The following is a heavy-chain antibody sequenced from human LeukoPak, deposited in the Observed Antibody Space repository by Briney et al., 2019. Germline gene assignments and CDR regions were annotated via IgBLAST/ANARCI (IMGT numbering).Heavy chain of an antibody. CDR2: IKSKANNYAT. J-gene: IGHJ4*02. CDR1: GSTFSGSG. CDR3: SRLTGDCSGRVCSIDY. D-gene: IGHD2-8*02. Sequence: GGSLRLSCVASGSTFSGSGIHGVRQASGKGLEGVGRIKSKANNYATAYAASVKGRFTISRDDSKNTAYLQMSSLETEDTAIYYCSRLTGDCSGRVCSIDYWGQGTLVTVSS. V-gene: IGHV3-73*01.